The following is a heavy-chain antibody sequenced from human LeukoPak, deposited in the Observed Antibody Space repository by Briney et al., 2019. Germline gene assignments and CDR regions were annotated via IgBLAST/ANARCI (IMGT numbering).Heavy chain of an antibody. J-gene: IGHJ4*02. V-gene: IGHV3-23*01. CDR1: GFTFSSYA. D-gene: IGHD2-15*01. CDR3: AKERTLGYCSGGSCQQPPDY. Sequence: GGSLRLSCAASGFTFSSYAMSWVRQAPGKGLEWVSAISGSGGSTYYADSVKGRFTISRDNSKNTLYLQMNSLRAEDTAVYYCAKERTLGYCSGGSCQQPPDYWGQGTLVTVSS. CDR2: ISGSGGST.